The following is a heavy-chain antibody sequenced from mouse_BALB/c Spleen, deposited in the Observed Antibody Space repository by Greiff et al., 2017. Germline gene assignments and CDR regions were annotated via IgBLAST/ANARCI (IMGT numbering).Heavy chain of an antibody. CDR1: GFTFSSYT. Sequence: EVMLVESGGGLVKPGGSLKLSCAASGFTFSSYTMSWVRQTPEKRLEWVATISSGGSYTYYPDSVKGRFTISRDNAKNTLYLQMSSLKSEDTAMYYCTRGYDYEGPWFAYWGQGTLVTVSA. V-gene: IGHV5-6-4*01. CDR3: TRGYDYEGPWFAY. D-gene: IGHD2-4*01. J-gene: IGHJ3*01. CDR2: ISSGGSYT.